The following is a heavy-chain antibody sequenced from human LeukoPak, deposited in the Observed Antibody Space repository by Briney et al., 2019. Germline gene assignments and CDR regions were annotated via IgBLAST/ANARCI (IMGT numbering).Heavy chain of an antibody. Sequence: PGGSLRLSCAGSGFTFTSYSLNWVRQASGKGLELVSCISSHGNYIYYADSVKGRFTVSRDDATNSVFLQMNSLRAEDTGIYYCARDWQWDLTYYLDYWGQGILVSVSS. D-gene: IGHD1-26*01. J-gene: IGHJ4*02. V-gene: IGHV3-21*01. CDR1: GFTFTSYS. CDR2: ISSHGNYI. CDR3: ARDWQWDLTYYLDY.